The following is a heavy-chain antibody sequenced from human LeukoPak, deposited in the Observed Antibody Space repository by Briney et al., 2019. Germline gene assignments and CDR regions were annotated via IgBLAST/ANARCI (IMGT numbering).Heavy chain of an antibody. V-gene: IGHV3-23*01. CDR3: AKDRLKSGWITIDD. CDR1: GFTSSIYA. CDR2: ISGSGGST. J-gene: IGHJ4*02. D-gene: IGHD6-19*01. Sequence: GGSLRLSCAASGFTSSIYAMSCVRPAPGEGLEWVSAISGSGGSTYSADSVKGPFTISRDTSKNTLYLQMNSLRAEDTAVYYCAKDRLKSGWITIDDWGQGTLVTASS.